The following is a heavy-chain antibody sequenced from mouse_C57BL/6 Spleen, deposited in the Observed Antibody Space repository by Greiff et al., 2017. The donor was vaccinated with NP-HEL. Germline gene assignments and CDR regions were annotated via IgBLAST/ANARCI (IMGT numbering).Heavy chain of an antibody. J-gene: IGHJ3*01. Sequence: EVKLQESGPELVKPGASVKMSCKASGYTFTDYNMHWVKQSHGKSLEWIGYINPNNGGTSYNQKFKGKATLTVNKYYRTAYMELRSLTSEDSAVYFCARGDYYGIKVFAYWGPGTLVTVSA. V-gene: IGHV1-22*01. CDR2: INPNNGGT. CDR1: GYTFTDYN. CDR3: ARGDYYGIKVFAY. D-gene: IGHD1-1*01.